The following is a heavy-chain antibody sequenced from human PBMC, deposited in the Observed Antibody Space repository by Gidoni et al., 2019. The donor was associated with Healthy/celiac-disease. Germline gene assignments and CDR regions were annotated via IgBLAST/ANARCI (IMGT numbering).Heavy chain of an antibody. CDR2: ISSSSSYT. D-gene: IGHD6-19*01. Sequence: EVQLVESGGGLVMPGGSLRLPCPASGVPFSGSSMNWVRQAPGKGLEWVSSISSSSSYTYYADSVKGRFTISRDNAKNSLYLQMNSLRAEDTAVYYCASGSRLSRRMYSSGWPYDYWGQGTLVTVSS. CDR3: ASGSRLSRRMYSSGWPYDY. CDR1: GVPFSGSS. J-gene: IGHJ4*02. V-gene: IGHV3-21*01.